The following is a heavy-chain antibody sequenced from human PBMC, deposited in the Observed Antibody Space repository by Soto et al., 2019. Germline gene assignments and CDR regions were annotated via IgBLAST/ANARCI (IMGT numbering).Heavy chain of an antibody. D-gene: IGHD3-3*01. Sequence: GGSLRLSCAVSGFTVSSKYMSWVRQAPGKGLEWVSLINRGGSISYADSVKGRFTISRDDSKNTLYLQMSSLRDEDTAVYYCVKDRSFTIFGVVILDYWGQGTRVTVSS. CDR2: INRGGSI. J-gene: IGHJ4*02. V-gene: IGHV3-66*01. CDR3: VKDRSFTIFGVVILDY. CDR1: GFTVSSKY.